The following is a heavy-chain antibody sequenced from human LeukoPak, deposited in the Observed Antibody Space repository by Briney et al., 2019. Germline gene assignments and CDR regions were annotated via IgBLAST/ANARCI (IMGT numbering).Heavy chain of an antibody. J-gene: IGHJ4*02. V-gene: IGHV3-48*04. CDR3: AREVAVAGTDLDY. D-gene: IGHD6-19*01. CDR2: IRNTGTTI. Sequence: GGSLRLSCAASGFIMSHYSMNWVRQAPGKGLEWVSYIRNTGTTIYYADSVKGRFTISRDNAKNSLYLQMNSLRAEDTAVYYCAREVAVAGTDLDYWGQGTLVTVSS. CDR1: GFIMSHYS.